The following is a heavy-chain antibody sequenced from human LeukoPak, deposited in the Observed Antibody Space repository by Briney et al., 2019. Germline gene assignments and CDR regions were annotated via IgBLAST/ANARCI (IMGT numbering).Heavy chain of an antibody. CDR1: GFSVSTYE. V-gene: IGHV3-48*03. Sequence: GGSLRLSCAASGFSVSTYEMNWVRQAPGRGLECVSYISSSGTTISYADSVEGRFTISRDNAKNSLYLEMNSLRVEDTAVYYCARGRPEFFGSGTYLNDWGQGTLVTVSS. J-gene: IGHJ4*02. CDR3: ARGRPEFFGSGTYLND. CDR2: ISSSGTTI. D-gene: IGHD3-10*01.